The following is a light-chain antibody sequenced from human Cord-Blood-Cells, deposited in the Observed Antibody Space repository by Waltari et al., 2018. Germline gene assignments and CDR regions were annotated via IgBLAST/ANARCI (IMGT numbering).Light chain of an antibody. V-gene: IGKV3-20*01. CDR2: GAS. Sequence: EIVLTQSPGTLSFSPGERATLSCRASQSVSSSYLAWYQQNPGQAPSLLVYGASSGATGIQDRCSGSGAVTDFTITIRRLEPEDFAVYYCQQYGSSRTFGQGTKVEIK. CDR1: QSVSSSY. CDR3: QQYGSSRT. J-gene: IGKJ1*01.